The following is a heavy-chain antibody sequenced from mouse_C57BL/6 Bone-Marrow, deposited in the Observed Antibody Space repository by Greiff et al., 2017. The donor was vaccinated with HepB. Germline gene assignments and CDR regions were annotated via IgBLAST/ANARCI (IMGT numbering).Heavy chain of an antibody. Sequence: EVQLQQSGAELVRPGASVKLSCTASGFYIKVDYMYWVKQRPELGLEWIGWIDPENGDSEYASKFKGKATITADTSATTAYLQLSSLSSEDTAVYYCTTSGGGNYVGYYFDYWGEGTTLTVSS. CDR2: IDPENGDS. CDR1: GFYIKVDY. CDR3: TTSGGGNYVGYYFDY. J-gene: IGHJ2*01. D-gene: IGHD2-1*01. V-gene: IGHV14-4*01.